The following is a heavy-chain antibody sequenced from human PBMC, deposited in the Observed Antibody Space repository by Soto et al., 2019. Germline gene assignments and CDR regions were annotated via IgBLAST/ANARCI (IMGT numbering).Heavy chain of an antibody. Sequence: QVQLVQSGAEVKKPGSSVKVSCKASGGTFSSLAISWVRQAPGQGLEWMGGLVPVFGTANYAQKFQDRVTITADKSTSTSYMELSRLRSEDTAVYYCARSPGVFDYWGQGTLDTVSS. D-gene: IGHD3-10*01. CDR2: LVPVFGTA. V-gene: IGHV1-69*06. CDR3: ARSPGVFDY. CDR1: GGTFSSLA. J-gene: IGHJ4*02.